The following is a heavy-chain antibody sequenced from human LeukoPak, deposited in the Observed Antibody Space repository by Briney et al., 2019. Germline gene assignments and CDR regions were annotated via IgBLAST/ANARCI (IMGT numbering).Heavy chain of an antibody. CDR1: GGTFSSYA. CDR3: ASPREMATITFTLAY. CDR2: IIPILGIA. Sequence: ASVKVSCKASGGTFSSYAISWVRQAPGQGLEWMGRIIPILGIANYAQKFQGRVTITADKSTSTAYMELSSLRSEDTAVYYCASPREMATITFTLAYWGQGTLVTVSS. D-gene: IGHD5-24*01. V-gene: IGHV1-69*04. J-gene: IGHJ4*02.